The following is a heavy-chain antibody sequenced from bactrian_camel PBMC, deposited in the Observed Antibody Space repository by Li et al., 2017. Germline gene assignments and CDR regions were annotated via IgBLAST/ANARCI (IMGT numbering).Heavy chain of an antibody. D-gene: IGHD6*01. CDR1: LISYGSHV. Sequence: HVQLVESGGGSVQTGGSLTLTCTASLISYGSHVAWFRQAPGKERGAVAAMITDGGRKYYNGPVKGRFTISEDSAKKTVYLQMSNLKPEDTAIYFCAYNPTYGGNWYLPPRPGHFGIWGQGTQVTVS. J-gene: IGHJ6*01. CDR3: AYNPTYGGNWYLPPRPGHFGI. CDR2: MITDGGRK. V-gene: IGHV3-3*01.